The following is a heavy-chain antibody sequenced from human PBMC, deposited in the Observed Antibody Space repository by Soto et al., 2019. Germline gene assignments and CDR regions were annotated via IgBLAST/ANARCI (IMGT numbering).Heavy chain of an antibody. D-gene: IGHD6-13*01. CDR3: ARVGYSSSWTPVYY. V-gene: IGHV3-74*01. CDR1: GFTFSSYW. J-gene: IGHJ4*02. Sequence: GGSLRLSCAASGFTFSSYWMHWVRQAPGKGLVWVSRINSDGSSTSYADSVKGRFTISRDNAKNTLYLQMNSLRAEDTAVYYCARVGYSSSWTPVYYWGQGTLVTVSS. CDR2: INSDGSST.